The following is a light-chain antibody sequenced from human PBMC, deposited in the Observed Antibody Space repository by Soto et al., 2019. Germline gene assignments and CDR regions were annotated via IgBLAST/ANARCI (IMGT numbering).Light chain of an antibody. CDR3: LQHNSYPRT. Sequence: AIRMTQSPSSLSASTGDRVTITCRASQGISSYLAWYQQKPGKAPKRLIYAASTLQSGVPSRFSGSGSGTEFTLTISSLQPEDIATYFCLQHNSYPRTFGQGTKLEIK. CDR2: AAS. CDR1: QGISSY. J-gene: IGKJ2*01. V-gene: IGKV1-8*01.